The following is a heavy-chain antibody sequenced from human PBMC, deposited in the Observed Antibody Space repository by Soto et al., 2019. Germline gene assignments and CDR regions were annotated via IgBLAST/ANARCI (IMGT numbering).Heavy chain of an antibody. CDR2: IYYSGST. CDR3: ARLGPRGSGVQLDY. V-gene: IGHV4-39*01. Sequence: PSETLSLTCTVSGGSISSSSYYWGWIRQPPGKGLEWIGSIYYSGSTYYNPSLKSRVTISVDTSKNQFSPKLSSVTAADTAVYYCARLGPRGSGVQLDYWGQGTLVTVSS. J-gene: IGHJ4*02. D-gene: IGHD3-10*01. CDR1: GGSISSSSYY.